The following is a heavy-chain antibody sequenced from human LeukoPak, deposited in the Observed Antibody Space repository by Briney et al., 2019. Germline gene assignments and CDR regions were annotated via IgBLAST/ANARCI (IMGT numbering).Heavy chain of an antibody. Sequence: GGSLRLSCAASGFTLGIYSMNWVRQAPGKGLEWVSHISSSSSTIYYADSVKGRFTISRDNAKNSLYLQMNSLRVEDTAVYYCARESWFDPWGQGTLVTVSS. CDR1: GFTLGIYS. V-gene: IGHV3-48*01. CDR2: ISSSSSTI. J-gene: IGHJ5*02. CDR3: ARESWFDP.